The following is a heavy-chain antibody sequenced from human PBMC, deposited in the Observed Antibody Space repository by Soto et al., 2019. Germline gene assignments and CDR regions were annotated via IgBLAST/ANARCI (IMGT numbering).Heavy chain of an antibody. CDR1: GFRVSDNY. J-gene: IGHJ6*02. V-gene: IGHV3-11*06. CDR2: ISSSGGYT. D-gene: IGHD1-26*01. Sequence: QVQLEESGGGLVEPGGSLRLSCAASGFRVSDNYMTWIRQAPGKGLEWVSYISSSGGYTNYADSVKGRFTISKDNAKNSLSLQMDSLRGEDTAVYFCARSTGRSQALRYDFGLDVWGQGTTVTVSS. CDR3: ARSTGRSQALRYDFGLDV.